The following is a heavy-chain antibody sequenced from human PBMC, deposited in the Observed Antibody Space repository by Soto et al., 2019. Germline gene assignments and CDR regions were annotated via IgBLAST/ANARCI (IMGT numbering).Heavy chain of an antibody. V-gene: IGHV4-59*08. CDR2: IYYSGST. Sequence: SETLSLTCTVSGGSISSYYWSWIRQPPGKGLEWIGYIYYSGSTNYNPSLKSRVTISVDTSKNQFSLKLSSVTAADTAVYYCARHGLTVTEFDYWGQGTLVTVSS. CDR1: GGSISSYY. CDR3: ARHGLTVTEFDY. D-gene: IGHD4-17*01. J-gene: IGHJ4*02.